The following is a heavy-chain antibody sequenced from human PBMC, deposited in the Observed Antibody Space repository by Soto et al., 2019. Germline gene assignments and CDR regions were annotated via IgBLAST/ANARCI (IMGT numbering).Heavy chain of an antibody. CDR2: ISSSSSYI. CDR1: GFTFSSYS. CDR3: ARDSSLGGDYALFDY. V-gene: IGHV3-21*01. J-gene: IGHJ4*02. Sequence: EVQLVESGGGLVKPGGSLRLSCAASGFTFSSYSMNWVRQAPGKGLEWVSSISSSSSYIYYADSVKGRFTISRDNAKNSLYLHMNSLRAEDTAVYYCARDSSLGGDYALFDYWGQGTLVTVSS. D-gene: IGHD4-17*01.